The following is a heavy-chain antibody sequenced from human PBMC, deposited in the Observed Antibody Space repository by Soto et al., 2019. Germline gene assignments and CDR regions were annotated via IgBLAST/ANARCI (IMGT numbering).Heavy chain of an antibody. D-gene: IGHD2-21*02. CDR3: ARNSYISGDDDSYYFDY. Sequence: ASVKVSFKASGYTFTRDAMHWGRQAPGQRPEWMGWINPGNGDTKYSEKLQGRVTFTRDTSATTIYMELSSLRSEDTALYYCARNSYISGDDDSYYFDYWGQGTPVTVSS. V-gene: IGHV1-3*01. CDR2: INPGNGDT. CDR1: GYTFTRDA. J-gene: IGHJ4*02.